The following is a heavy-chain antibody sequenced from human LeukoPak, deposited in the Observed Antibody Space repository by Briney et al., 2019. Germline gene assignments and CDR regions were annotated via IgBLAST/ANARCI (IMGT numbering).Heavy chain of an antibody. CDR2: IYYSGST. V-gene: IGHV4-39*01. Sequence: SETLSLTCTVSGGSISSSSYYWGWIRQPPGKGLEWIGSIYYSGSTYYNPSLKSRVTISVDTSKNQFSLKLSSVTAADTAVYYCGKQEYLGLEGGFGQWGQGTLVTVSS. CDR1: GGSISSSSYY. J-gene: IGHJ4*02. D-gene: IGHD2/OR15-2a*01. CDR3: GKQEYLGLEGGFGQ.